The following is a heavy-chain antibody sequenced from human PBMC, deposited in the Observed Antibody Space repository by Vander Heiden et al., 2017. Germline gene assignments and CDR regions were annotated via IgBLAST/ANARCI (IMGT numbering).Heavy chain of an antibody. CDR3: ARGTVASRFDP. V-gene: IGHV4-34*01. D-gene: IGHD2-15*01. J-gene: IGHJ5*02. Sequence: QVQLQQWGAGLLKPSETLSLTCAVYGGSFSGYYWSWIRQPPGKGLELIGEINHSGSTNYNPSLKSRVTISVDTSKNQFSLKLSSVTAADTAVYYCARGTVASRFDPWGQGTLVTVSS. CDR1: GGSFSGYY. CDR2: INHSGST.